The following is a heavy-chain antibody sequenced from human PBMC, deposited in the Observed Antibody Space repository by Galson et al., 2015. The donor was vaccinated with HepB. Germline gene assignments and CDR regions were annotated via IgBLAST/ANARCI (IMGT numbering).Heavy chain of an antibody. CDR2: MTWDGYTA. V-gene: IGHV3-43*01. D-gene: IGHD2-15*01. J-gene: IGHJ6*03. CDR3: AKPADRNYMAV. Sequence: SLRLSCAASGFTFDAFTMHWVRQAPGKGLEWVSLMTWDGYTAYADSVKGRFTISRDNNKNSLSLQMSSLRTEDTAFYYCAKPADRNYMAVWGKGATVIVSS. CDR1: GFTFDAFT.